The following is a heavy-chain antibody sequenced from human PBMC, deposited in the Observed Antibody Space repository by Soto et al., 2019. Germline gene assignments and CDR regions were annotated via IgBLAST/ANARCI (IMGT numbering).Heavy chain of an antibody. D-gene: IGHD1-1*01. CDR2: TRNKANSYTT. J-gene: IGHJ6*02. CDR1: GFTFSDHY. V-gene: IGHV3-72*01. CDR3: ARGATARTNYYYGLDA. Sequence: PGGSLRLSCAASGFTFSDHYIDWVRQAPGKGLEWVGRTRNKANSYTTEYAASVKGRFTISRDDSKNSLYLQMNSLKTEDTAVYYCARGATARTNYYYGLDAWGQGTTVTVSS.